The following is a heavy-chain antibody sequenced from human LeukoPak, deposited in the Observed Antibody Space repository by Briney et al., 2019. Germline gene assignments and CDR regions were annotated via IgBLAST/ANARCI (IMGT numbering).Heavy chain of an antibody. D-gene: IGHD2-2*01. V-gene: IGHV5-51*01. CDR3: VRHEKGYCTSTSCYAGGVDV. CDR2: IYPGDSDT. J-gene: IGHJ6*02. Sequence: GGSLEISWKGSGSRFTTYWIGGVRQLPGKGLEGMGIIYPGDSDTRYSPSFQGQVTISSAKSISTAYLQWSSLKASDTAMYYCVRHEKGYCTSTSCYAGGVDVWGQGTTVTVSS. CDR1: GSRFTTYW.